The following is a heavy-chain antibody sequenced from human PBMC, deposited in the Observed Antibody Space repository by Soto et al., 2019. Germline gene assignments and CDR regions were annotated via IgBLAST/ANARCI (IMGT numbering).Heavy chain of an antibody. J-gene: IGHJ6*02. V-gene: IGHV1-2*02. CDR3: ARFIAVVPSSEYYGMDV. D-gene: IGHD6-19*01. CDR1: GYTFTGYY. CDR2: INPNSGGT. Sequence: SVKVSCKASGYTFTGYYMHWVRQAPGQGLEWMGWINPNSGGTNYAQKFQGRVTMTRDTSISTAYMELSRLRSDDTAVYYCARFIAVVPSSEYYGMDVWGQGTTVTVSS.